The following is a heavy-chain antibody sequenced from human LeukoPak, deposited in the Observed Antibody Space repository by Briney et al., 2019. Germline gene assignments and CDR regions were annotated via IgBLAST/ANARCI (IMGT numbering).Heavy chain of an antibody. CDR3: AKDRRYDILTGYSYFDY. J-gene: IGHJ4*02. Sequence: GGSLRLSCAASGFTFSSYAMSWVRQAPGKGLEWVSAISGRGGSTYYADSVKGRFTISRDNSKNTLYLQMNSLRAEDTAVYYCAKDRRYDILTGYSYFDYWGQGTLVTVSS. CDR1: GFTFSSYA. CDR2: ISGRGGST. D-gene: IGHD3-9*01. V-gene: IGHV3-23*01.